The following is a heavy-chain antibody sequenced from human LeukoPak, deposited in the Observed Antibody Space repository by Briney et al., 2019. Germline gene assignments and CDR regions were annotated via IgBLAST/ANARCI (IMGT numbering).Heavy chain of an antibody. D-gene: IGHD5-12*01. CDR2: ISWNSGSI. J-gene: IGHJ6*03. CDR3: ARDRGYPSYMDV. CDR1: GFTFDDYA. Sequence: GGSLRLSCAASGFTFDDYAMHWVRQAPGKGLEWVSGISWNSGSIGYADSVKGRFTISRDNAKNSLYLQMNSLRAEDTAVYYCARDRGYPSYMDVWGKGTTVTVSS. V-gene: IGHV3-9*01.